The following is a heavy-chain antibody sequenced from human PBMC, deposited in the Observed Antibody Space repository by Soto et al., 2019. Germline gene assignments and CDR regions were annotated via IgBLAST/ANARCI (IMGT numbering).Heavy chain of an antibody. CDR3: ARVGLGYSNSWGFDS. Sequence: QVQLQESGPGLVKPSETLSLTCTVSGGSVSSGGYSWNWIRQPPGKGLEWIGYVYYSENTKYNPSLQSRVTISVDTSKDQISLKLSSVTAADTAVYYCARVGLGYSNSWGFDSWGQGTLVTVSS. CDR1: GGSVSSGGYS. V-gene: IGHV4-61*08. CDR2: VYYSENT. D-gene: IGHD6-6*01. J-gene: IGHJ4*02.